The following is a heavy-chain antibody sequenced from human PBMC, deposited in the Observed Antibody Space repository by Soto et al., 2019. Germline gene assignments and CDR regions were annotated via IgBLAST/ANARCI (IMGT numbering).Heavy chain of an antibody. CDR3: ARSSGGSGKLWNYYGMDV. Sequence: EVQLVESGGGLVKPGGSLRLSCAASGFTFSSYSMNWVRQAPGKGREWVSSISSGSSYIYYADSVKGRFTISRDNAKNSLYLQMNSLRAEDTAVYYCARSSGGSGKLWNYYGMDVWGQGTTVTVSS. D-gene: IGHD3-10*01. CDR1: GFTFSSYS. CDR2: ISSGSSYI. J-gene: IGHJ6*02. V-gene: IGHV3-21*06.